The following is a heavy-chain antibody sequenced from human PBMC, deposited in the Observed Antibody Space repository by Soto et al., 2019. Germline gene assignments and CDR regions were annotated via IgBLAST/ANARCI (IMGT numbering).Heavy chain of an antibody. D-gene: IGHD3-10*01. CDR3: ASIPGGPPLRYFDY. CDR2: ISSSGSYI. J-gene: IGHJ4*02. CDR1: GFTFSSHS. Sequence: LRLSCAASGFTFSSHSMNWVRQAPGKGLEWVSSISSSGSYIYYADSLKGRFAISRDNAKNSLYLQMNSLRAEDTAVYYCASIPGGPPLRYFDYWGQGTLVTVSS. V-gene: IGHV3-21*01.